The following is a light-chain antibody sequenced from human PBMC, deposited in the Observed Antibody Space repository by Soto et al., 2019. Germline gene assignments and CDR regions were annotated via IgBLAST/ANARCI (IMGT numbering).Light chain of an antibody. CDR3: CSYAGGRTI. CDR1: SSDIGSYNL. V-gene: IGLV2-23*02. J-gene: IGLJ2*01. CDR2: EVI. Sequence: QSALTQPASVSGSPGQSITISCTGSSSDIGSYNLVSWYQQHPGEAPKLMIYEVIQRPSGVSNRFSGSKSGNTASLTISGLQAGDEADYYCCSYAGGRTIFGGGTKLTVL.